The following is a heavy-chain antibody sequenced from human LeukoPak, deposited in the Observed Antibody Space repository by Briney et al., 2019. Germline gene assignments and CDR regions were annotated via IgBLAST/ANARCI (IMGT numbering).Heavy chain of an antibody. CDR3: ARNKLDYYDSSGPFFEY. J-gene: IGHJ4*02. V-gene: IGHV4-59*08. CDR2: IYYSGNT. D-gene: IGHD3-22*01. CDR1: GGSISYYY. Sequence: SETLSLTCTVSGGSISYYYWSWIRQPPGKGLEWIGYIYYSGNTNYNPSLKSRVTISVDTSKNRFSLKLSSVTAADTAVYYCARNKLDYYDSSGPFFEYWGQGTLVTVSS.